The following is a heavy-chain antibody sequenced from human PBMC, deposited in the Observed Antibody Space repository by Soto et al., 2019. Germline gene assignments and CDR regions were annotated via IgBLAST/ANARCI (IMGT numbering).Heavy chain of an antibody. Sequence: QVQLVESGGGLVKPGGSLRLSCAASGFTFSDYYMSWIRQAPGKGLEWVSYISSSGSTIYYADSVKGRFTISRDNDKTSLYLQMNILRAEDTAVYYSARADGTYYDFWSGYYKKEIYYYYYMDVWGKGTTVTVSS. V-gene: IGHV3-11*01. J-gene: IGHJ6*03. CDR2: ISSSGSTI. D-gene: IGHD3-3*01. CDR1: GFTFSDYY. CDR3: ARADGTYYDFWSGYYKKEIYYYYYMDV.